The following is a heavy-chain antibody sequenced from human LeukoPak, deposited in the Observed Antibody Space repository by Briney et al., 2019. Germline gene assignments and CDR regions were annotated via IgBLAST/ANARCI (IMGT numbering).Heavy chain of an antibody. CDR3: ASGIQTEGNNF. Sequence: SETLSLTCAVYGGSFSGYYWSWIRQPPWKGLEWIGEINHSGSTNYNPSLKSRVTISVDTSKNQFSLKLSSVTAADTAVYYCASGIQTEGNNFWGQGTLVTVSS. CDR2: INHSGST. D-gene: IGHD4-23*01. J-gene: IGHJ4*02. V-gene: IGHV4-34*01. CDR1: GGSFSGYY.